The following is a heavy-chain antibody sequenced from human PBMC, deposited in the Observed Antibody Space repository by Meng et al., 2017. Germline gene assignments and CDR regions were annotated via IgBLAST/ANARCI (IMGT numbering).Heavy chain of an antibody. V-gene: IGHV6-1*01. J-gene: IGHJ4*02. Sequence: VQSQPSGPGLGKPSQTLSLICSISWDSVSSNIAAWNWIRQSPPRGLEWLGRAYYRSKWYHDYAESVKSRLSIDPDTSKNQFSLQLRSVTPEDSAVYYCARGSYSFDSWGQRTLVTVSS. CDR2: AYYRSKWYH. CDR1: WDSVSSNIAA. D-gene: IGHD1-26*01. CDR3: ARGSYSFDS.